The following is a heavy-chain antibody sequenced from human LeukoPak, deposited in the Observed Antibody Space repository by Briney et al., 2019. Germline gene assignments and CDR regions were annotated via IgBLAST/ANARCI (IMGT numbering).Heavy chain of an antibody. CDR1: GGSIGSSSYY. D-gene: IGHD6-19*01. CDR3: ASIDIAVAGTGWFDP. Sequence: PSETLSLTCTVSGGSIGSSSYYWGWIRQPPGKGLEWIGSIYYSGSTYYNPSLKSRVTISVDTSKNQFSLKLSSVTAADTAVYYCASIDIAVAGTGWFDPWGQGTLVTVSS. J-gene: IGHJ5*02. CDR2: IYYSGST. V-gene: IGHV4-39*01.